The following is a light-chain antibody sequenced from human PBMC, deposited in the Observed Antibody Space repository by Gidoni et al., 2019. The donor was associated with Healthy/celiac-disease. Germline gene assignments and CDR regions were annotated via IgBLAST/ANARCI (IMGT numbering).Light chain of an antibody. V-gene: IGKV3-11*01. J-gene: IGKJ1*01. CDR3: QQRSNWPVT. CDR1: QSVSSY. CDR2: DAS. Sequence: EIVLTQSPATLSFSPGERATLSCRASQSVSSYLAWYQQKPGQAPRLLIYDASNRATGIPDFTLTISSLEPEDFAVYYCQQRSNWPVTFGQXTKVEIK.